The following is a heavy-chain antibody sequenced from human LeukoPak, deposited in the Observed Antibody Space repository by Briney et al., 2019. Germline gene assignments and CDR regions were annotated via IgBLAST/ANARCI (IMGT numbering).Heavy chain of an antibody. CDR2: ISGSGGST. CDR1: GFTFSSYA. V-gene: IGHV3-23*01. D-gene: IGHD6-13*01. Sequence: GGSLRLSCAASGFTFSSYAMSWVRQAPGKGLEWVSAISGSGGSTYYADSVKGRFTISRDNSKNTLYLQMNSLRAEDTAVYYCAKPKGIAAAGPEGYFQHWGQGTLVTVSS. J-gene: IGHJ1*01. CDR3: AKPKGIAAAGPEGYFQH.